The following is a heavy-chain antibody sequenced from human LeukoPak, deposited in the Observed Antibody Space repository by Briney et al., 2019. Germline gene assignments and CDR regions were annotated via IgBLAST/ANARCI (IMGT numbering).Heavy chain of an antibody. CDR1: GYTFTSYY. J-gene: IGHJ5*02. Sequence: VASVKVSCKASGYTFTSYYMHWVRQAPGQGLEWMGWINPNSGGTNYAQKFQGRVTMTRDTSISTAYMELSRLRSDDTAVYYCARDRAPHYYDRSGYWFDPWGQGTLVTVSS. D-gene: IGHD3-22*01. CDR2: INPNSGGT. V-gene: IGHV1-2*02. CDR3: ARDRAPHYYDRSGYWFDP.